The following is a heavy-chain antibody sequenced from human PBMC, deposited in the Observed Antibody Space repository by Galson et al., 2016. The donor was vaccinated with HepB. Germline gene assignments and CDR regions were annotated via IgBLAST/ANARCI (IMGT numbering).Heavy chain of an antibody. V-gene: IGHV3-33*07. CDR2: IWYDGSNK. J-gene: IGHJ4*02. Sequence: SLRLSCAASGFTFSSYGMCWVRQAPGKGLEWVAIIWYDGSNKYYADSVKGRFTISGDNSKNTLYLQMNSLRAEDTAIYYCARTDDYTFAFDYWGQGTLVTVSS. CDR1: GFTFSSYG. CDR3: ARTDDYTFAFDY. D-gene: IGHD2-2*02.